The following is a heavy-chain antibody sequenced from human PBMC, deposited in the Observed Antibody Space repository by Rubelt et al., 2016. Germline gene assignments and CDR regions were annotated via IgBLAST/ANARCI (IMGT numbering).Heavy chain of an antibody. Sequence: EVQLLESGGGLVQPGGSLRLSCAASGFTFSSYAMSWVRQAPGKGLEWVSAISGSGGSTYYAESVKGRFTISRDNSKNTLYLQMNSLRAEDTAVYYCARDRGYYYGWFQHWGQGTLVTVSS. D-gene: IGHD3-10*01. J-gene: IGHJ1*01. CDR2: ISGSGGST. V-gene: IGHV3-23*01. CDR1: GFTFSSYA. CDR3: ARDRGYYYGWFQH.